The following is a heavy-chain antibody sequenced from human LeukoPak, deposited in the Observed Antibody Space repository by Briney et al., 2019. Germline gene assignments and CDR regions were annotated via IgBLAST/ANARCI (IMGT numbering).Heavy chain of an antibody. J-gene: IGHJ6*02. D-gene: IGHD4-17*01. CDR3: AREKLRAGYYYYGMDV. CDR1: GFTFSSYA. CDR2: ISGSGGST. V-gene: IGHV3-23*01. Sequence: GGSLRLSCAASGFTFSSYAMSWVRQAPGKGLEWVSAISGSGGSTYYADSVKGRFTISRDNSKNTLYLQMNSLRAEDTAVYYCAREKLRAGYYYYGMDVWGQGTTVTVSS.